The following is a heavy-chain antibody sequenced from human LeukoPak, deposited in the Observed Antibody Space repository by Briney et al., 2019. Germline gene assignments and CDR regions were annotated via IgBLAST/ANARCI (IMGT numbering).Heavy chain of an antibody. J-gene: IGHJ6*02. CDR1: GYTFTSYD. Sequence: EASVKVSCKASGYTFTSYDINWVRQATGQGLEWMGWMNPNSGNTGYAQKFQGRVTMTRNTSISTAYMELSSLRSEDTAVYYCARGKSYYGSGTPYYYYGMDVWGQGTTVTVSS. D-gene: IGHD3-10*01. CDR3: ARGKSYYGSGTPYYYYGMDV. CDR2: MNPNSGNT. V-gene: IGHV1-8*01.